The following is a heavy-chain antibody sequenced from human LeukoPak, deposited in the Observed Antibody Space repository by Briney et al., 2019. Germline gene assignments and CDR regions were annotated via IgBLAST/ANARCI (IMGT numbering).Heavy chain of an antibody. D-gene: IGHD6-13*01. Sequence: ASVKVSCKASGYTFTSYYMHWVRQAPGQGREWMGIINPSGGSTSYAQKFQGRVTMTRDMSTSTVYMELSSLRSEDTAVYYCARDTVAAAGRDIHWFDPWGQGTLVTVSS. V-gene: IGHV1-46*01. J-gene: IGHJ5*02. CDR2: INPSGGST. CDR1: GYTFTSYY. CDR3: ARDTVAAAGRDIHWFDP.